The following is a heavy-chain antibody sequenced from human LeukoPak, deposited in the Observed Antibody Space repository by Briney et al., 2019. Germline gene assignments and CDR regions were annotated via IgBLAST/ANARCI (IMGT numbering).Heavy chain of an antibody. CDR1: GGSISSGSYY. Sequence: SSETLSLTCTVSGGSISSGSYYWGWIRQPAGKGLEWIGRIYTSGSTNYNPSLNRRVTISVDTSKNQFSLTLSSVTAADTAVYYCARDHSSSSFYYYYMDVWGKGTTVTVSS. D-gene: IGHD6-6*01. J-gene: IGHJ6*03. V-gene: IGHV4-61*02. CDR2: IYTSGST. CDR3: ARDHSSSSFYYYYMDV.